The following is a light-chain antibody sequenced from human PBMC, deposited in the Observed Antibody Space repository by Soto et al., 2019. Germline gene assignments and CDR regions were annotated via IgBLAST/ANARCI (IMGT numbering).Light chain of an antibody. CDR3: QQYNNGPPYT. J-gene: IGKJ2*01. Sequence: EIVMTQSPATLSVSPGERVTLSCRASQSVGSNLAWFQQKRGQAPRLLIYGASTMATDVPARFSGRGSGTEFTLTVTNLQSEDFAVYYCQQYNNGPPYTFGQGTKLEIK. CDR2: GAS. V-gene: IGKV3-15*01. CDR1: QSVGSN.